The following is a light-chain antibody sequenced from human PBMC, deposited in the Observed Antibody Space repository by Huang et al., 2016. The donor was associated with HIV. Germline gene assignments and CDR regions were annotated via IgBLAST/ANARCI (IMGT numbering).Light chain of an antibody. J-gene: IGKJ4*01. CDR2: DGA. CDR1: KDIRKY. CDR3: QQYDSVPPLT. V-gene: IGKV1-33*01. Sequence: DIQMTQSPSSLSAFVGDRVTITCQASKDIRKYLNWYQEKPGKAPKLLIYDGAKLETGVPSSLSGSGSGTDFTFTISGLQPEEVAIYYCQQYDSVPPLTFGGGTKVEIK.